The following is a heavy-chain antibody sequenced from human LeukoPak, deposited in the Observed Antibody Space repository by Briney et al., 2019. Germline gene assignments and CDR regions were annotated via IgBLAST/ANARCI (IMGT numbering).Heavy chain of an antibody. D-gene: IGHD5-18*01. CDR3: TTDRDTAMVSFFDY. CDR1: EFIFINAG. CDR2: TKSKTDGGTT. Sequence: GGSLRLSCAGSEFIFINAGRSGVGQPPGRGWSGLGLTKSKTDGGTTDYAAPVKGRFTISRDDSKNTLYLQMNSLKTEDTAVYYCTTDRDTAMVSFFDYWGQGTLVTVSS. V-gene: IGHV3-15*01. J-gene: IGHJ4*02.